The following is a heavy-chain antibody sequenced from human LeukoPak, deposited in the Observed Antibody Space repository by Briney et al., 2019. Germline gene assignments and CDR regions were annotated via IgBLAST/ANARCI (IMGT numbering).Heavy chain of an antibody. CDR2: IIPIFGTA. Sequence: ASVKVSCKASGGTFSSYAISWVRQAPGQGLEWMGGIIPIFGTANYAQKFQGRVTITADESTSTAYMELSSLRSEDTAVYYCAKTAARDYDSSGYSFDYWGRGTLVTVSS. CDR3: AKTAARDYDSSGYSFDY. V-gene: IGHV1-69*01. D-gene: IGHD3-22*01. CDR1: GGTFSSYA. J-gene: IGHJ4*02.